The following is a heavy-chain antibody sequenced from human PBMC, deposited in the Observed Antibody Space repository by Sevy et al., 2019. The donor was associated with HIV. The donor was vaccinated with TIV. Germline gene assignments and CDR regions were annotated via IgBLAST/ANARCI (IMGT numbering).Heavy chain of an antibody. V-gene: IGHV4-38-2*01. CDR1: GFSISNNFY. CDR2: NYHSGTT. CDR3: ARARRPETNYFCMDV. J-gene: IGHJ6*03. Sequence: SETLSLTCDVSGFSISNNFYWGWIRQPPGKGLEWIGSNYHSGTTYYSPSLNSRVTISVDMSNNQVALRLTSVTAADTAVYYCARARRPETNYFCMDVWGKGTTVTVSS. D-gene: IGHD3-3*01.